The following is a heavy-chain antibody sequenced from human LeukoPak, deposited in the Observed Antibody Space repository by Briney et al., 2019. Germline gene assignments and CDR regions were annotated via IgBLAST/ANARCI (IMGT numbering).Heavy chain of an antibody. CDR3: ARMEVGPHWFDP. CDR2: INHSGST. V-gene: IGHV4-34*01. D-gene: IGHD3-3*01. CDR1: GGSFSGYY. Sequence: PSETLSLTCAVYGGSFSGYYWSWIRQPPGKGLEWIGEINHSGSTNYNPSLTSGVTISVDTSKNQFSLKLSSVTAADTAVYYCARMEVGPHWFDPWGQGTLVTVSS. J-gene: IGHJ5*02.